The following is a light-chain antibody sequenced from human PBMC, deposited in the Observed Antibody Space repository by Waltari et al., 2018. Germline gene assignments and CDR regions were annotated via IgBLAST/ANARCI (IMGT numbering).Light chain of an antibody. CDR3: HQSSSLPWT. Sequence: DIVLTQSPDFQSVTPKEKVTITCRASQSIGSCLHWYQQKPDQAPKLLIKSASHSFSGVPSRFSGSGSGTDFTLTINSLEAEDAATYYCHQSSSLPWTFGQGTKVEIK. CDR1: QSIGSC. J-gene: IGKJ1*01. CDR2: SAS. V-gene: IGKV6-21*01.